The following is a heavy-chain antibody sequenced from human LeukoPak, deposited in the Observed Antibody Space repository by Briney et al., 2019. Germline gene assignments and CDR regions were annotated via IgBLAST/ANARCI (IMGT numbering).Heavy chain of an antibody. CDR3: ARVGVPTLPPSFYFDY. D-gene: IGHD5-12*01. CDR1: GGSISSYY. J-gene: IGHJ4*02. Sequence: PSETLSLTCTVSGGSISSYYWSWIRQPPGEGLEWIGYIYYSGSTNYNPSLKSRVTISVDTSKNQFSLKLSSVTAAATAVYYCARVGVPTLPPSFYFDYWGQGTLVTVSS. V-gene: IGHV4-59*01. CDR2: IYYSGST.